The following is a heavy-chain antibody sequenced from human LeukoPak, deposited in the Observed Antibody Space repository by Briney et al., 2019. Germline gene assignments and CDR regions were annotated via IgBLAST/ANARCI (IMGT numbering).Heavy chain of an antibody. CDR3: AKGSQSYYDFCPQDV. CDR1: GFTFSSYA. D-gene: IGHD3-3*01. V-gene: IGHV3-23*01. Sequence: PGGSLRLSCAASGFTFSSYAMSWVRQAPGKGLEWVSAISGSGGSTYYADSVKGRFTISRDNSKNTLYLQMNSLRAEDTAVYYCAKGSQSYYDFCPQDVWGKGTTVTVSS. CDR2: ISGSGGST. J-gene: IGHJ6*04.